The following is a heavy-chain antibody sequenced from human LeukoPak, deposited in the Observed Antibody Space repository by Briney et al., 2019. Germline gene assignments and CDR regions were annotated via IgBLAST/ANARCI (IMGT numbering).Heavy chain of an antibody. Sequence: GGSLRLSRAPSGFTFSSYAMSWVRQAPGEGLEWVSAISGSGGSTYSADSVKGRFTISRDNSKNTLYLQMDSLRAEDTAVYYCGKDVDTAMGDYWGQGTLATVSS. CDR2: ISGSGGST. V-gene: IGHV3-23*01. CDR1: GFTFSSYA. CDR3: GKDVDTAMGDY. D-gene: IGHD5-18*01. J-gene: IGHJ4*02.